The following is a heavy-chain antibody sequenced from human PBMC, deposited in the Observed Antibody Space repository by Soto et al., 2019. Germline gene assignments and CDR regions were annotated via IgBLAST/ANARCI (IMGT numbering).Heavy chain of an antibody. Sequence: EVQLLESGGGLVQPGGSLRLSCAASGFTFSNYGMTWVRQAPGKGLEWVSGMSRDGGVTDYTDSVKGRFTMSRDSSKNTLYLPMNSLRAEDTAVYYCAEIDKFYPQSNGWANRFDYWGQGTLVTVSS. CDR3: AEIDKFYPQSNGWANRFDY. J-gene: IGHJ4*02. V-gene: IGHV3-23*01. D-gene: IGHD6-19*01. CDR1: GFTFSNYG. CDR2: MSRDGGVT.